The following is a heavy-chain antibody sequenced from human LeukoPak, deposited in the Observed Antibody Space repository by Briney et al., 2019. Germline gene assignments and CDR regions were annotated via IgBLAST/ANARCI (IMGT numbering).Heavy chain of an antibody. D-gene: IGHD2-2*01. CDR3: ARCIVVVPAAIDLPYYFDY. Sequence: GGSLRLSCAASGFTFSSYSMNWVRQAPGKGLEWVSFISGSSSYIYYADSVKGRFTISRDNAKNSLYLQMNSLRAEDTAVYYCARCIVVVPAAIDLPYYFDYWGQGTLVTISS. J-gene: IGHJ4*02. V-gene: IGHV3-21*01. CDR2: ISGSSSYI. CDR1: GFTFSSYS.